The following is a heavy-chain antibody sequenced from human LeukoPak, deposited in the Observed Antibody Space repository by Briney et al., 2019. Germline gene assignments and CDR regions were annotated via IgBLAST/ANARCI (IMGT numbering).Heavy chain of an antibody. Sequence: TGGSLRLSCAASGFSFSNYAMSWVRQAPGKGLEWVSDISVSGGTTNYADSVKRRFTISRDNINNTLYLQMNSLRAEDTAVYYCAKGTSGGSYYALGYWGQGTLVTVSS. J-gene: IGHJ4*02. D-gene: IGHD1-26*01. V-gene: IGHV3-23*01. CDR3: AKGTSGGSYYALGY. CDR2: ISVSGGTT. CDR1: GFSFSNYA.